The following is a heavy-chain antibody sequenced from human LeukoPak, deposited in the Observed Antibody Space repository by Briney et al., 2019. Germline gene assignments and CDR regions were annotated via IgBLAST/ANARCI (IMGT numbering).Heavy chain of an antibody. D-gene: IGHD3-22*01. CDR1: GGSFSGYY. CDR2: INHSGST. J-gene: IGHJ5*02. CDR3: ARRSYYDGSGIHGWFDP. Sequence: PSETLSLTCAVYGGSFSGYYWSWIRQPPGKGLEWIGEINHSGSTNYNPSLKSRVTISVDTSKNQFSLKLSSVTAADTAVYYCARRSYYDGSGIHGWFDPWGQGTLVTVSS. V-gene: IGHV4-34*01.